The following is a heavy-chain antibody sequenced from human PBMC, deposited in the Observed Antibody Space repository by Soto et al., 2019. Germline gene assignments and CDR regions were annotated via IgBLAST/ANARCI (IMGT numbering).Heavy chain of an antibody. V-gene: IGHV4-61*01. J-gene: IGHJ6*02. CDR2: IYNTGST. CDR1: GGSVSSGSHY. CDR3: ARNILHSSSSVYYYYGMDV. D-gene: IGHD6-6*01. Sequence: QVQLKEWGPGLVKPSETLSLTCTVSGGSVSSGSHYWSWIRQPPGKGLEWVGYIYNTGSTNYNPSLNSRVTISVDMSKNQFSLKLRSVTTADTAVYYCARNILHSSSSVYYYYGMDVWGRGTTVTVSS.